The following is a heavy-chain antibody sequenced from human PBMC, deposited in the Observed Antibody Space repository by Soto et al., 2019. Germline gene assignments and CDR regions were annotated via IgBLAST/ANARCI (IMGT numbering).Heavy chain of an antibody. V-gene: IGHV1-2*02. CDR2: INPNSGGT. J-gene: IGHJ5*02. D-gene: IGHD2-2*02. Sequence: ASVKVSCKASGYTFTGYYMHWVRQAPGQGLERMGWINPNSGGTNYAQKFQGRVTMTRDTSISTAYMELSRLRSDDTAVYYCARGHCSSTSCYSGWFDPWGQGTLVTVSS. CDR1: GYTFTGYY. CDR3: ARGHCSSTSCYSGWFDP.